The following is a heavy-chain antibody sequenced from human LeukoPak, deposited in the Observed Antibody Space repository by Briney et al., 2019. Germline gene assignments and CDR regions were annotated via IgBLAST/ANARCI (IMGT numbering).Heavy chain of an antibody. CDR1: GGSISSGGYY. V-gene: IGHV4-31*03. Sequence: PSQTLSLTCTVSGGSISSGGYYWSWIRQHPGKGLEWIGDIYYSGSTYYNPSLKSRVTISVDTSKNQFSVKLSSVTAADTAVYYCARDSYDYVWGSYRYFDYWGQGTLVTVSS. J-gene: IGHJ4*02. D-gene: IGHD3-16*02. CDR2: IYYSGST. CDR3: ARDSYDYVWGSYRYFDY.